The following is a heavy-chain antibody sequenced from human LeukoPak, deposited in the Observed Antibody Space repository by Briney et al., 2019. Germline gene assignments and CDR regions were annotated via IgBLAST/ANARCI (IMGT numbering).Heavy chain of an antibody. D-gene: IGHD2-15*01. J-gene: IGHJ6*02. CDR3: AREVVAAAYYGMDV. CDR1: GGSFSGYY. CDR2: INHSGST. V-gene: IGHV4-34*01. Sequence: SETLSLTCAVYGGSFSGYYWSWIRQPPGKGLEWIGEINHSGSTNYNPSLKSRVTISVDTSKNQFSLKLSSVTAADTAVHYCAREVVAAAYYGMDVWGQGTTVTVSS.